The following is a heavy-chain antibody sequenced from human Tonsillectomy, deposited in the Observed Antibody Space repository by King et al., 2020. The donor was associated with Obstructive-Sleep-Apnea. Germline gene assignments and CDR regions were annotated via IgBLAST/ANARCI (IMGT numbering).Heavy chain of an antibody. V-gene: IGHV4-31*03. Sequence: VQLQESGPGLVKPSQTLSLNCTVSGGSISSGGFYWNWIRQHPGKGLEWIGYIYYTGSTYYNPSLKSRITISLDTSKNQFSLKLSSVTAADTGVYYCARVSPTYYYDNSSYDDDYWGQGTLVTVSS. CDR3: ARVSPTYYYDNSSYDDDY. CDR1: GGSISSGGFY. CDR2: IYYTGST. J-gene: IGHJ4*02. D-gene: IGHD3-22*01.